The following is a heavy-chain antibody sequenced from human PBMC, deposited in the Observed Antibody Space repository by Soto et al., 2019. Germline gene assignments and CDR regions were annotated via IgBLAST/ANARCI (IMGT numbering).Heavy chain of an antibody. CDR1: GGTFSDYT. CDR3: ETDHSMRYGDSLFDH. D-gene: IGHD4-17*01. V-gene: IGHV1-69*08. J-gene: IGHJ4*02. Sequence: QIQLVQSGAEVRKPGSSVKVSCTFSGGTFSDYTINWVRQAPGHGLEWLGRFIPILDKTHYAQKFEGRVTIAADTSPDTSPNSVSLELNSLTSDDTAIYYCETDHSMRYGDSLFDHWGQGALVTVSS. CDR2: FIPILDKT.